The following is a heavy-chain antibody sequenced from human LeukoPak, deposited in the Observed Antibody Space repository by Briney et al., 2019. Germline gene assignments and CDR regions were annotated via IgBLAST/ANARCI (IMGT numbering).Heavy chain of an antibody. V-gene: IGHV3-23*01. CDR1: GFTFSSYA. D-gene: IGHD6-19*01. Sequence: GGSLRLSCAASGFTFSSYAMSWVRPAPGKGLEWVSAISGSGGSTYYADSVKGRFTISRDNSKNTLYLQMNSLRAEDTAVYYCAKDRRGYSSGWYRHRESIIFDYWGQGTLVTVSS. CDR3: AKDRRGYSSGWYRHRESIIFDY. J-gene: IGHJ4*02. CDR2: ISGSGGST.